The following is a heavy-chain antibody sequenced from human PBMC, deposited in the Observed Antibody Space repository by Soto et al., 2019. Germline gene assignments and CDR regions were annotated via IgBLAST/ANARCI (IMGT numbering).Heavy chain of an antibody. J-gene: IGHJ4*02. CDR3: AKTRGAAWARFDY. Sequence: EVQLLESGGGLVQPGGSLRLSCAASGFTFSSYAMSWVRQAPGKGLEWVSAISGSGGSTYYADSVKGRFTISRDNPKNTLYLQMNSLRAEDTAVYYCAKTRGAAWARFDYWGQGTLVTVSS. CDR2: ISGSGGST. CDR1: GFTFSSYA. D-gene: IGHD2-15*01. V-gene: IGHV3-23*01.